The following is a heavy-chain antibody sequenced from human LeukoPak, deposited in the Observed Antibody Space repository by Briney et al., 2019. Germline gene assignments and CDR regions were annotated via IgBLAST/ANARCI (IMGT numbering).Heavy chain of an antibody. Sequence: PSETLSLTCAVYGGSFSGYYWSWIRQPPEKGLEWIGEINHSGSTNYNPSLKSRVTISVDTSKNQFSLKLSSVTAADTAVYYCAREYSRFDYWGQGTLVTVSS. CDR3: AREYSRFDY. CDR2: INHSGST. CDR1: GGSFSGYY. D-gene: IGHD6-6*01. V-gene: IGHV4-34*01. J-gene: IGHJ4*02.